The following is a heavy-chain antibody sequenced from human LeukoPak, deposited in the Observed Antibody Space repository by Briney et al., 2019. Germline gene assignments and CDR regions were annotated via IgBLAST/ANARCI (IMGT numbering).Heavy chain of an antibody. D-gene: IGHD6-13*01. J-gene: IGHJ3*02. CDR3: ARGKIAAANDAFDI. Sequence: SETLSLTCAVYGGSFSGYYWSWIRQPPGKGLEWIGEINHSGSTNYNPSLKSRVTISVDTSKNQFSLKLSSVTAADTAVYYCARGKIAAANDAFDIWGQGTMVTVS. V-gene: IGHV4-34*01. CDR2: INHSGST. CDR1: GGSFSGYY.